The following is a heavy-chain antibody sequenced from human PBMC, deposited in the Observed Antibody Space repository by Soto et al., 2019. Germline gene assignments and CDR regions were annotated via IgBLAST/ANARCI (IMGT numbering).Heavy chain of an antibody. CDR3: AASAVVAAHY. CDR1: AFTFSDYY. CDR2: ISGNGNTI. Sequence: GSLRLSCAASAFTFSDYYMGWIRQAPGKGLEWLSYISGNGNTIYYADSVKGRFTVSRDNAKNLLYLQMNSLRAEDTAVYYCAASAVVAAHYWGQGALVTVSS. D-gene: IGHD2-15*01. V-gene: IGHV3-11*01. J-gene: IGHJ4*02.